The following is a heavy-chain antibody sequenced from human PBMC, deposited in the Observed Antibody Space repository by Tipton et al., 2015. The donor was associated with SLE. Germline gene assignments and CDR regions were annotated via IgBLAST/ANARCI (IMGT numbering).Heavy chain of an antibody. V-gene: IGHV5-51*03. J-gene: IGHJ4*02. CDR3: ARPSGAHTYFDY. CDR2: VYPGDSDT. CDR1: ESTFTSYW. D-gene: IGHD7-27*01. Sequence: QLVQSGAELKKPGESLKISCESFESTFTSYWIAWVSQMPGKGLEWMGMVYPGDSDTRYSPSFQGQITISADKSIHTAYLQWDSLKASDTAMYYCARPSGAHTYFDYWGQGTLVTVSS.